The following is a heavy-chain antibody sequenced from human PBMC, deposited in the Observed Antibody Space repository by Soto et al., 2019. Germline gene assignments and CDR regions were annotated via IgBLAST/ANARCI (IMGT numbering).Heavy chain of an antibody. CDR1: GYTFTSYG. CDR2: ISAYNGNT. J-gene: IGHJ3*02. V-gene: IGHV1-18*01. CDR3: ARGLNYYDSSGYYTNMGAFDI. D-gene: IGHD3-22*01. Sequence: QVQLVQSGAEVKKPGASVKVSCKASGYTFTSYGISWVRQAPGQGLEWMGWISAYNGNTNYAQKLQGRVTMTTDTSTSTAYMELRSRRSDDTAVYYCARGLNYYDSSGYYTNMGAFDIWGKGTMVTVSS.